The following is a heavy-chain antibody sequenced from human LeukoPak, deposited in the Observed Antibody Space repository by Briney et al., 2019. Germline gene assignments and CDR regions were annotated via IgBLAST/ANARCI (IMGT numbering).Heavy chain of an antibody. D-gene: IGHD6-19*01. V-gene: IGHV3-23*01. CDR3: AKGPGKQWLVLYPLDY. CDR1: GFTFSSYA. Sequence: GGSLRLSCAASGFTFSSYAMSWVRQAPGKGLEWVSAISGSGGSTYYADSVKGRFTISRDNSKNTLYLQMNSLRAEDTAVYYCAKGPGKQWLVLYPLDYWGQGTLVTVSS. J-gene: IGHJ4*02. CDR2: ISGSGGST.